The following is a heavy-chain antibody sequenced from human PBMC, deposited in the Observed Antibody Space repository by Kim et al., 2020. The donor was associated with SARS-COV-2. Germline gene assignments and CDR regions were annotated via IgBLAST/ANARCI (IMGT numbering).Heavy chain of an antibody. CDR1: GFTFDDFG. CDR2: ISYDGSKK. D-gene: IGHD3-16*01. J-gene: IGHJ6*01. V-gene: IGHV3-30*18. CDR3: AKGQSFFMIRFGGESGVMDV. Sequence: GGSLRLSCVASGFTFDDFGMHWVRQAPGKGLEWVALISYDGSKKYYVDSLKGRFTISRDSSKNTLYLQMDSLRPEDTAVYFCAKGQSFFMIRFGGESGVMDVGGRGPTVCVSS.